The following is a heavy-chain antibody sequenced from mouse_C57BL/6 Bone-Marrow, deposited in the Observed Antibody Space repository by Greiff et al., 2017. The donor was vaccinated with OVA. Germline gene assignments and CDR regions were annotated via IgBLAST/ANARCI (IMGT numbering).Heavy chain of an antibody. CDR2: IDPSDSYT. J-gene: IGHJ2*01. V-gene: IGHV1-50*01. D-gene: IGHD2-3*01. CDR3: ARCDGYYFDY. Sequence: QVQLQQPGAELVKPGDSVKLSCKASGYTFTSYWMQWVKQRPGQGLEWIGEIDPSDSYTNYNQKFKGKATLTVDTSSSTAYMQLSSLTSEDSAVYYCARCDGYYFDYWGQGTTLTVSS. CDR1: GYTFTSYW.